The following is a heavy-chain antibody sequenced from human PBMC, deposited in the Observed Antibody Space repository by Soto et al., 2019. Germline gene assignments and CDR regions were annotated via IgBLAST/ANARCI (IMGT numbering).Heavy chain of an antibody. CDR1: GGSISSYY. V-gene: IGHV4-59*01. J-gene: IGHJ5*02. D-gene: IGHD1-1*01. CDR3: ARSGEAPNWFDT. CDR2: IYYSGST. Sequence: PSETLSLTCTVSGGSISSYYWSWIRQPPGKGLEWIGYIYYSGSTNYNPSLKSRVTISVDTSKNQFSLKLSSVTAAATAVYYCARSGEAPNWFDTWGQGTLVTVSS.